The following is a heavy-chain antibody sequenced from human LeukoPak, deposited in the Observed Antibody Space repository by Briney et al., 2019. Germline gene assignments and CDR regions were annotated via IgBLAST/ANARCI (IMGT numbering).Heavy chain of an antibody. Sequence: SETLSLTCAVSGGSISSSNWWSWVRQPPGKGLEWIGEIHHSGSTNYNPSLKSRVTISVDKSKNQFSLNMRSVTAADTAVYYCAGKTTGTAGTLDYWGQGTLVTVSS. CDR1: GGSISSSNW. J-gene: IGHJ4*02. CDR2: IHHSGST. CDR3: AGKTTGTAGTLDY. V-gene: IGHV4-4*02. D-gene: IGHD1-1*01.